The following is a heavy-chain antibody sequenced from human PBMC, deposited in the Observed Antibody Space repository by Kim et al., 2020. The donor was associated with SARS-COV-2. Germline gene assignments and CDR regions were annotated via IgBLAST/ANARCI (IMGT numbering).Heavy chain of an antibody. Sequence: SETLSLTCTVSGGSISSYYWSWIRQPPGKGLEWIGYIYYSGSTNYNPSLKSRVTISVDTSKNQFSLKLSSVPAADKAVYYCERVGSSGWSCYFDYWGQGT. CDR3: ERVGSSGWSCYFDY. D-gene: IGHD6-19*01. J-gene: IGHJ4*02. CDR2: IYYSGST. V-gene: IGHV4-59*01. CDR1: GGSISSYY.